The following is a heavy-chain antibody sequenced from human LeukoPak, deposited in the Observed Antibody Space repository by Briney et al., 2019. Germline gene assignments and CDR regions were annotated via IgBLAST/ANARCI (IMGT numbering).Heavy chain of an antibody. CDR1: GGSISGYY. CDR2: IYYSGST. CDR3: ARNRYYYGSGNYGVPNWFDP. Sequence: SETLSLTCTVSGGSISGYYWSWIRQPPGKGLKWIGYIYYSGSTNYNPSLKSRVTISVDTSKNQFSLKLNSVTAADTAVYYCARNRYYYGSGNYGVPNWFDPWGQGTLVTVSS. V-gene: IGHV4-59*08. D-gene: IGHD3-10*01. J-gene: IGHJ5*02.